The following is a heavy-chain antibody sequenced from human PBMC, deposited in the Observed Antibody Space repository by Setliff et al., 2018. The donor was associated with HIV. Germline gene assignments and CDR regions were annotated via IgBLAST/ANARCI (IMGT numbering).Heavy chain of an antibody. J-gene: IGHJ5*02. V-gene: IGHV4-61*09. Sequence: PSETLSLTCTVPGGSISSGSYYWSWIRPPAGKGLEWIGHIYTRGSTYYNPSLTSRVTISLDTSKHPFSLKLSSVTAADTAVYYCASVGSGWSHNWFDPWGQGTLVTVSS. D-gene: IGHD6-19*01. CDR2: IYTRGST. CDR1: GGSISSGSYY. CDR3: ASVGSGWSHNWFDP.